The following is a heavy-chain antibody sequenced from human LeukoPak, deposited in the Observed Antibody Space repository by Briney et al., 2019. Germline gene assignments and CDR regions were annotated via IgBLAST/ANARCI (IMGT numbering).Heavy chain of an antibody. V-gene: IGHV3-23*01. CDR1: GFTFSSYA. J-gene: IGHJ4*02. D-gene: IGHD2/OR15-2a*01. CDR3: ARQATNSPVDY. Sequence: PGGSLRLSCAASGFTFSSYAMTWVRQAPGKGLEWVSAISGSGGSTYFADSVKGRFTISRDNAQNTLYLQMNSLRAEDTAVYYCARQATNSPVDYLGQGTLVTVSS. CDR2: ISGSGGST.